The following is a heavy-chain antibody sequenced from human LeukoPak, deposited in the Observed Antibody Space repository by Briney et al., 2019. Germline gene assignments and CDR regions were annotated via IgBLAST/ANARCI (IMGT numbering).Heavy chain of an antibody. J-gene: IGHJ6*03. V-gene: IGHV4-30-2*01. Sequence: SETLSLTCTVSGGSISSGGYYWSWIRQPPGKGLEWIGYVYHSGSTYYNPSLKSRVTISVDRSKNQFSLKLSSVTAADTAVYYCARAKYQLLPYYYYYMDVWGKGTTFTVSS. D-gene: IGHD2-2*01. CDR3: ARAKYQLLPYYYYYMDV. CDR2: VYHSGST. CDR1: GGSISSGGYY.